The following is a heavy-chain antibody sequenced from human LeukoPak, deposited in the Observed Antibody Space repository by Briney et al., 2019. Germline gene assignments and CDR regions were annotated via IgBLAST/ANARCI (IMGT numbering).Heavy chain of an antibody. Sequence: GGSLRLSCVASRFTVSNNHMNWVRQAPGKGLEWASVIYNGDNTYYADSVQGRFTISKDNSKNTLYLQMNSLRPEDTAVYFCARASRWLAFDNWGQGTLVTVSS. CDR3: ARASRWLAFDN. CDR2: IYNGDNT. J-gene: IGHJ4*02. CDR1: RFTVSNNH. V-gene: IGHV3-66*01. D-gene: IGHD6-19*01.